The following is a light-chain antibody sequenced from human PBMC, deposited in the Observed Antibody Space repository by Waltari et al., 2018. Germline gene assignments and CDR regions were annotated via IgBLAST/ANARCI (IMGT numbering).Light chain of an antibody. CDR3: QQSYITTYT. J-gene: IGKJ2*01. Sequence: DIQMTQSPSTLSASVGDRVTITCRASQSISSWVAWYQQKPGKAPKLLIYDASSLESGVPSRFSGSGSGTEFTLTISSLQPDDFATYYCQQSYITTYTFGQGTKLEIK. V-gene: IGKV1-5*01. CDR2: DAS. CDR1: QSISSW.